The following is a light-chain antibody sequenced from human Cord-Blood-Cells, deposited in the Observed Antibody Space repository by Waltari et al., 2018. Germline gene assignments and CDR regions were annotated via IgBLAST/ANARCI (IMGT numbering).Light chain of an antibody. Sequence: QSVLTQPPSASGTPGQRVTISCSGRRPNIGSNTLNWYQQLPGTAPKLLIYSNNQRPSGFPDRFSGSKSGTSASLAISGLQSEDEADYYCAAWDDSLNGPVFGGGTKLTVL. J-gene: IGLJ3*02. CDR2: SNN. CDR1: RPNIGSNT. CDR3: AAWDDSLNGPV. V-gene: IGLV1-44*01.